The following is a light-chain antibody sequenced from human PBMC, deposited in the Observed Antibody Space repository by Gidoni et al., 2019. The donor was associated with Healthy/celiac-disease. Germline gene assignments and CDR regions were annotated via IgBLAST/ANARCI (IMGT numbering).Light chain of an antibody. V-gene: IGKV1-5*03. CDR3: QQYNSYSPALT. J-gene: IGKJ4*01. CDR2: KAS. Sequence: DFQMTQSPSTLSASVGDRVTITCRASQSISSWLAWYQQKPGKAPKLLIYKASSLESGVPSRFSGSGSGTEFTLTISSLQPDDFATYYCQQYNSYSPALTFGGGTKVEIK. CDR1: QSISSW.